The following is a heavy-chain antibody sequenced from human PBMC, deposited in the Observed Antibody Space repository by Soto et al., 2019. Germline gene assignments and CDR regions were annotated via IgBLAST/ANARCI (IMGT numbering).Heavy chain of an antibody. J-gene: IGHJ4*02. CDR1: GGSISSGDYY. D-gene: IGHD6-19*01. V-gene: IGHV4-30-4*01. Sequence: LSLTCTVSGGSISSGDYYWSWIRQPPGKGLEWIGYIYYSGSTYYNPSLKSRVTISVDTSKNQFSLKLSPVTAADTAVYYCARLYSSGWYVDYWGQGTLVTVSS. CDR3: ARLYSSGWYVDY. CDR2: IYYSGST.